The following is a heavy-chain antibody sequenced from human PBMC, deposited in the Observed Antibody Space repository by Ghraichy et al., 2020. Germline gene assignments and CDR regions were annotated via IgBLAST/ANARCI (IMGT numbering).Heavy chain of an antibody. J-gene: IGHJ4*02. CDR2: INAGNGNT. D-gene: IGHD3-3*01. CDR1: GYTFTSYA. V-gene: IGHV1-3*01. CDR3: AGGPYYDFWSGYYPN. Sequence: ASVKVSCKASGYTFTSYAMHWVRQAPGQRLEWMGWINAGNGNTKYSQKFQGRVTITRDTSASTAYMELSSLRSEDTAVYYCAGGPYYDFWSGYYPNWGQGTLVTVSS.